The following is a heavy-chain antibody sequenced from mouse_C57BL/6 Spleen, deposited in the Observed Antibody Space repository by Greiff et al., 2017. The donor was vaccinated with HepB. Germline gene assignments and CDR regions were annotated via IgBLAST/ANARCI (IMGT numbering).Heavy chain of an antibody. V-gene: IGHV5-17*01. D-gene: IGHD1-1*01. J-gene: IGHJ2*01. CDR3: ARERTTVVVYYFDY. Sequence: DVQLVESGGGLVKPGGSLKLSCAASGFTFSDYGMHWVRQAPEKGLEWVAYISSGSSTIYYADTVKGRFTISRDNAKNTLFLQMTSLRSEDTAMYYCARERTTVVVYYFDYWGQGTTLTVSS. CDR1: GFTFSDYG. CDR2: ISSGSSTI.